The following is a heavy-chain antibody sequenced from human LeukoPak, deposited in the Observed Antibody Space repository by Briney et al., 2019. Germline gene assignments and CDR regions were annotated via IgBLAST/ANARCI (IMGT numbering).Heavy chain of an antibody. CDR3: AREDCSGGSCYSLSLTPVFHVFDI. J-gene: IGHJ3*02. CDR2: ISAYNGNT. V-gene: IGHV1-18*04. Sequence: ASVKVSCKASGYTFTDYYMHWVRQAPGQGLEWMGWISAYNGNTNYAPKLQGRVTMTTDTSTSTAYMELRSLRSDDTAVYYCAREDCSGGSCYSLSLTPVFHVFDIWGQGTMVTVSS. D-gene: IGHD2-15*01. CDR1: GYTFTDYY.